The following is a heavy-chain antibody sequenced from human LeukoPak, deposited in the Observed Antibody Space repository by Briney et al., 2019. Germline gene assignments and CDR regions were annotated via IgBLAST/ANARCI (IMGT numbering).Heavy chain of an antibody. Sequence: ASVKVSCKASGYTFTGYYMHWVRQAPGQGLAWMGWINPNSGGTNYAQMFQGWVTMTSDTSIGPAYMELSRLRSDDTDVYYCARGGRGWLSPYYFDYWGQGTLVTVSS. CDR1: GYTFTGYY. D-gene: IGHD3-22*01. V-gene: IGHV1-2*04. CDR3: ARGGRGWLSPYYFDY. CDR2: INPNSGGT. J-gene: IGHJ4*02.